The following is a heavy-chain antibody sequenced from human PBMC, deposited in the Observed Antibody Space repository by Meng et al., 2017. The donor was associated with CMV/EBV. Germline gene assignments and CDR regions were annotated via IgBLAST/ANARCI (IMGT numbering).Heavy chain of an antibody. D-gene: IGHD3-3*01. J-gene: IGHJ4*02. CDR2: IKQDGSEK. CDR3: ARDRGYYDFWSGYPPYFDY. V-gene: IGHV3-7*01. CDR1: GFTFSSYW. Sequence: GESLKISCAASGFTFSSYWMSWVRQAPGKGLEWVANIKQDGSEKYYVDSVKGRFTIFRDNAKNSLYLQMNSLRAEDTAVYYCARDRGYYDFWSGYPPYFDYWGQGTLVTVSS.